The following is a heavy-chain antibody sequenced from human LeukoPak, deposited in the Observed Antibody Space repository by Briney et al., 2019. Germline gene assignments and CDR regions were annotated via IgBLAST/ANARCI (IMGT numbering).Heavy chain of an antibody. CDR1: GYTFTSYY. J-gene: IGHJ4*02. Sequence: GASVKVSCKASGYTFTSYYMHWVRQAPGQGLEWMGIINPSGGSTSYAQKFQGRVTMTRDTSTSTVYMELSSLRSEDTAVYYCARCNSHVLRYFDWLTPPYYFDYWGQGTLVTVSS. CDR2: INPSGGST. CDR3: ARCNSHVLRYFDWLTPPYYFDY. V-gene: IGHV1-46*01. D-gene: IGHD3-9*01.